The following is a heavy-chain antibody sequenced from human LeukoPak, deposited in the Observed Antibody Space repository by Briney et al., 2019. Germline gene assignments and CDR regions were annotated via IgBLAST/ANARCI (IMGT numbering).Heavy chain of an antibody. V-gene: IGHV5-51*01. CDR2: IYPGDSDT. Sequence: GESLKISCKASGYSFTTHWIGWVRQMPGKGLEWMGIIYPGDSDTRYSPSFQGQVTISADKSISTAYLQWSSLKASDTAIYYCARQYDYYYYMDVWGKGTTVTVSS. CDR3: ARQYDYYYYMDV. J-gene: IGHJ6*03. CDR1: GYSFTTHW.